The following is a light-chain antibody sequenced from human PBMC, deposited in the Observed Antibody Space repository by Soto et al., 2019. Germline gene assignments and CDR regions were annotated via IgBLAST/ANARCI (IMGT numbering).Light chain of an antibody. Sequence: AIRMTQSPSSLSASTGDRVTITCRASQGISSYLAWYQQKPGKAPKLLIYAASTLQSGVPSRFSGSGSGTDFTLPLSCLQSEDFATYYCQQYYSYPPWTFGQGTKVEIK. V-gene: IGKV1-8*01. CDR1: QGISSY. J-gene: IGKJ1*01. CDR2: AAS. CDR3: QQYYSYPPWT.